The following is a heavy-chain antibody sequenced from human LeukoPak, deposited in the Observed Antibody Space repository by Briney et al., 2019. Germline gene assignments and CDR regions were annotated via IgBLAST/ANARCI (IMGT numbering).Heavy chain of an antibody. CDR3: ARDPCALGYCSGGSCYCAFDI. D-gene: IGHD2-15*01. CDR1: GGTFSSYA. Sequence: GSSVKVSCKASGGTFSSYAISWVRRAPGQGLEWMGGIIPIFGTANYAQKFQGRVTITADKSTSTAYMELSSLRSEDTAVYYCARDPCALGYCSGGSCYCAFDIWGQGTMVTVSS. CDR2: IIPIFGTA. J-gene: IGHJ3*02. V-gene: IGHV1-69*06.